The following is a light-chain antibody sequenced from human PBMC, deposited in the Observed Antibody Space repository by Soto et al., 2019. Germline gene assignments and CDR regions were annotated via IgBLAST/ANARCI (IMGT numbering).Light chain of an antibody. Sequence: ETVLTQSPDTLSLSPGERATLSCRASRSVSSSYLAWYQQKPGQAPRLLIYGASNRATGIPDRFSGSGSGTDFTLSVSRLEPEDFAVYYCQQFGDSLTFGGGTKVDIK. J-gene: IGKJ4*01. V-gene: IGKV3-20*01. CDR1: RSVSSSY. CDR3: QQFGDSLT. CDR2: GAS.